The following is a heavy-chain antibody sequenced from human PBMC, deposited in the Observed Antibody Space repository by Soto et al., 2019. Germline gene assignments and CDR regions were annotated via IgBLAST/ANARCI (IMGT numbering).Heavy chain of an antibody. CDR3: ARDPERANAFDI. CDR1: GGSISSGDYY. V-gene: IGHV4-30-4*01. J-gene: IGHJ3*02. Sequence: SETLSLTCTVSGGSISSGDYYWSWIRQPPGKGLEWIGYIYYSGSTHYNPSLKSRVTISVDTSKNQFSLKLSSVTAADTAVYYCARDPERANAFDIWGQGTMVTVSS. CDR2: IYYSGST.